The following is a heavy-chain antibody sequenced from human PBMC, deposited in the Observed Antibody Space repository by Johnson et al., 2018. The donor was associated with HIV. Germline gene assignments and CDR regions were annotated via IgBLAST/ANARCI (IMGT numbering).Heavy chain of an antibody. V-gene: IGHV3-33*08. J-gene: IGHJ3*01. CDR3: ARDPPYGGNPSAFDV. D-gene: IGHD4-23*01. Sequence: VQLVESGGGLIQPGGSLRLSCAASGFTVSSNYMSWVRQAPGKGLEWVAVIWYDGSNKYYADSVKGRFTISRDNSKDTLYLQMHSLRPEDTALYYCARDPPYGGNPSAFDVWGQGTMVTVSS. CDR2: IWYDGSNK. CDR1: GFTVSSNY.